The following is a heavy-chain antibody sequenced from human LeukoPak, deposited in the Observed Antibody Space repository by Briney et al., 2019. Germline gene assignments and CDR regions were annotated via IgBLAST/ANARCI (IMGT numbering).Heavy chain of an antibody. Sequence: GGSLRLSCAASGFTFNNYAMSWVRQAPGKGLEWVSAISGSGGSTYYADSVKGRFTISRDNSKNTLYLQMNSLRAEDTAVYYCAKDNDGLELTRFDYWGQGTLVTVSS. CDR2: ISGSGGST. V-gene: IGHV3-23*01. J-gene: IGHJ4*02. CDR1: GFTFNNYA. D-gene: IGHD1-1*01. CDR3: AKDNDGLELTRFDY.